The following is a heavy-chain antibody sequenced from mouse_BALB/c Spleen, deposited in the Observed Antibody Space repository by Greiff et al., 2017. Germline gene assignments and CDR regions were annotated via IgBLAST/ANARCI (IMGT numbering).Heavy chain of an antibody. Sequence: QVQLQQPGAELVKPGASVKLSCKASGYTFTNYWMHLVKQRPGQGLEWIGEINPSNGRTNYNEKFKSKATLTVDKSSSTAYMQLSSLTSEDSAVYYGALNFYLDYWGQGTTLTVSS. J-gene: IGHJ2*01. D-gene: IGHD1-3*01. CDR2: INPSNGRT. CDR3: ALNFYLDY. CDR1: GYTFTNYW. V-gene: IGHV1S81*02.